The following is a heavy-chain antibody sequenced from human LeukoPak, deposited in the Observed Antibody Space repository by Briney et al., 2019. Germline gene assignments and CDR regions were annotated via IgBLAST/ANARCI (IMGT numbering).Heavy chain of an antibody. CDR3: ARDSTTVTTFDY. CDR2: ISAYNGNT. D-gene: IGHD4-17*01. J-gene: IGHJ4*02. Sequence: ASVKVSCKASGYTFTSYGISWVRQAPGQGLEWMGWISAYNGNTNYAQKLQSRVTMTTDTSTGTAYMELRSLRSDDTAVYYCARDSTTVTTFDYWGQGTLVTVSS. CDR1: GYTFTSYG. V-gene: IGHV1-18*01.